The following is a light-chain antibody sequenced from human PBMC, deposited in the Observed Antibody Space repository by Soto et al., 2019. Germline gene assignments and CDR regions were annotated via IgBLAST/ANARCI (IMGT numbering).Light chain of an antibody. V-gene: IGLV1-44*01. J-gene: IGLJ3*02. CDR1: SSNIAIYP. Sequence: QSVLTQPPSASGTPGQRVTISCSRSSSNIAIYPVNWYQQLPGTAPTLLIFSNNQRPSGVPDRFSGSKSDTSASLAISGRQSEDEDDYDCATWHDSLNGPVFGGGTKLTVL. CDR3: ATWHDSLNGPV. CDR2: SNN.